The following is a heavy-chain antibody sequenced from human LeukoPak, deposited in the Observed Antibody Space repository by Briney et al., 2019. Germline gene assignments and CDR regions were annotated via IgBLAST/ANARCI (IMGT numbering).Heavy chain of an antibody. CDR3: ASLRYPLFDWLESYYFDY. D-gene: IGHD3-9*01. CDR2: ISYSGGT. CDR1: GGSFASGHYY. Sequence: SETLSLTCTVSGGSFASGHYYWSWIRQPPGKGLEWIGYISYSGGTYYNPSLKSRVTISVDTSKNQFSLKLSSVTAADTAVYYCASLRYPLFDWLESYYFDYWGQGTLVTVSS. J-gene: IGHJ4*02. V-gene: IGHV4-30-4*01.